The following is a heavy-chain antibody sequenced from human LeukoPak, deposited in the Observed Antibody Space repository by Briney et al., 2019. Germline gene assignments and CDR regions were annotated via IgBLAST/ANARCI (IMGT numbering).Heavy chain of an antibody. CDR1: GFIFSNDA. CDR2: IWFDGSNK. J-gene: IGHJ4*02. D-gene: IGHD1-1*01. CDR3: VRDPSGSGFAFDS. V-gene: IGHV3-33*01. Sequence: GGSLRLSCAASGFIFSNDAMHWVRQAPGKGLEWVAFIWFDGSNKHYADSVKGRFTISRDNSEDTLYLQMNSLRAEDTAVYYCVRDPSGSGFAFDSWGQGALVTVPS.